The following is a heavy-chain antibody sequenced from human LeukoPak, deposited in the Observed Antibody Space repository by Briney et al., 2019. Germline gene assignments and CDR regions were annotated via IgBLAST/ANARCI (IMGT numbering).Heavy chain of an antibody. CDR1: GYTFTGYY. CDR3: ARDSLYCSGGSCYYYYYGMDV. Sequence: ASVKVSCKASGYTFTGYYMHWVRQAPGQGLEWMGWINPISGGTNYAQKFQGRVTMTRDTSISTAYMELSRLRSDDTAVYYCARDSLYCSGGSCYYYYYGMDVWGQGTTVTVSS. D-gene: IGHD2-15*01. CDR2: INPISGGT. J-gene: IGHJ6*02. V-gene: IGHV1-2*02.